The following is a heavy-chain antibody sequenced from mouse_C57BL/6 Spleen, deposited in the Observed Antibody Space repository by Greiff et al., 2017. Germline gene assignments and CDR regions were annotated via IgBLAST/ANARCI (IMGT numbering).Heavy chain of an antibody. CDR1: GYTFTSYW. J-gene: IGHJ4*01. D-gene: IGHD3-2*02. CDR2: IDPSDSYT. CDR3: ARQDLRLRAMDY. V-gene: IGHV1-69*01. Sequence: VQLQQPGAELVMPGASVKLSCKASGYTFTSYWMHWVKQRPGQGLEWIGEIDPSDSYTNYNQKFKGKSTLTVDKSSSTAYMQLSSLTSEDSAGYYCARQDLRLRAMDYWGQGTSVTVSS.